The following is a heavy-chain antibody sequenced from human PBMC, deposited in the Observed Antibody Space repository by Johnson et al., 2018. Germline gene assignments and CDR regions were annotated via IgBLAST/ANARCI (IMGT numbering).Heavy chain of an antibody. CDR1: GFTLSSYW. V-gene: IGHV3-7*01. CDR2: IKQDGSEK. CDR3: ARDAGTKGYYYVDV. J-gene: IGHJ6*03. Sequence: EVQLVESGGGLVQPGGSLRLSCAASGFTLSSYWMSWVRQAPGKGLEWVANIKQDGSEKYFVYSVEGRLPISRDNAKDSLYLQMNSRRVADSAVYYCARDAGTKGYYYVDVWGKGTTVTVSS.